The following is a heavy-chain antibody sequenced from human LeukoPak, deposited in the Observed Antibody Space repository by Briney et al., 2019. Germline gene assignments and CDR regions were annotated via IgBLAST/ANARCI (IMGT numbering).Heavy chain of an antibody. Sequence: ASVKVSCKASGGTFSSYAISWVRQAPGQGLEWMGGIIPIFGTANYAQKFQGRVTITADESTSTAYMELSSLRSEDTAVYYCARGRYSSSINSMDVWGQGTTVTVSS. J-gene: IGHJ6*02. V-gene: IGHV1-69*13. CDR1: GGTFSSYA. CDR2: IIPIFGTA. CDR3: ARGRYSSSINSMDV. D-gene: IGHD6-6*01.